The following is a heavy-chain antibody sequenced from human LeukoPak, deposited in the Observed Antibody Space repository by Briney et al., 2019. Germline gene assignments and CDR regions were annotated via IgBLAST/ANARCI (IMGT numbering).Heavy chain of an antibody. V-gene: IGHV3-30*03. CDR2: ISYDGSNK. CDR3: ARVRNADAFDI. Sequence: GRSLRLSCAASGFTFSSYGMHWVRQAPGKGLEWVAVISYDGSNKYYADSVKGRFTISRDNSKNTLYLQMNSLRAEDTAVYYCARVRNADAFDIWGQGTMVTVSS. J-gene: IGHJ3*02. D-gene: IGHD1-14*01. CDR1: GFTFSSYG.